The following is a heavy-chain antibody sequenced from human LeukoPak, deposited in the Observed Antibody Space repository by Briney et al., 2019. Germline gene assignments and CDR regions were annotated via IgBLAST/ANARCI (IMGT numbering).Heavy chain of an antibody. J-gene: IGHJ4*02. V-gene: IGHV3-73*01. CDR1: GLTFSGSA. CDR2: IRSKSNSYAT. D-gene: IGHD5-18*01. Sequence: GGSLRLCGAASGLTFSGSAMQWVRQASGKGLECVGRIRSKSNSYATAYGASVKGRFTISRDESKNTAYLQMNSLKTEDTAVYYCTRQEEPTALIDHWGQGTLVTVSS. CDR3: TRQEEPTALIDH.